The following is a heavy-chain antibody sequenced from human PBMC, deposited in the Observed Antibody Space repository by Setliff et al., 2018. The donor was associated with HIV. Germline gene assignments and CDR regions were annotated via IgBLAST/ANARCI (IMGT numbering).Heavy chain of an antibody. J-gene: IGHJ2*01. D-gene: IGHD3-9*01. Sequence: SETLSLTCTVSGGSFSDYYWTWIRQPPNTGLEWIGEINDRGNTNYMPSLRSRVTISVDTSKNLFSLKLTTVTAADAAVYYCTRDTGYIFSGYRPHWYFDLWGRGTLVTVSS. CDR3: TRDTGYIFSGYRPHWYFDL. CDR2: INDRGNT. CDR1: GGSFSDYY. V-gene: IGHV4-34*01.